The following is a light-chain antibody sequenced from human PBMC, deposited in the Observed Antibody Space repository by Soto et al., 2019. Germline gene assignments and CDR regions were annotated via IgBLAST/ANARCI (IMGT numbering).Light chain of an antibody. Sequence: EVVFTHSPGTLSLSPGERTTLSCRASQSVSSSYLAWYQQKPGQAPRLLIYAASSRATGIPDRFRGSGSGTDFTLTISKLEPEDFAVYYCQQYGSLRWTFGQGTKVDFK. J-gene: IGKJ1*01. CDR1: QSVSSSY. CDR2: AAS. CDR3: QQYGSLRWT. V-gene: IGKV3-20*01.